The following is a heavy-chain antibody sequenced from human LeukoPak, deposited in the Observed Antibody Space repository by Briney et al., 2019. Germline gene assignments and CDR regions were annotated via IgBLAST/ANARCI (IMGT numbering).Heavy chain of an antibody. Sequence: PGGSLRLSCAASGFTVSSNYMSWVRQAPGKGLEWVSVIYSCGSTYYADSVKGRFTVSRDNAKNTLYLQMDSLRAEDSAVYYCARGLVHDTSGYYSDYWGQGILVTVSS. CDR2: IYSCGST. V-gene: IGHV3-66*03. J-gene: IGHJ4*02. D-gene: IGHD3-22*01. CDR1: GFTVSSNY. CDR3: ARGLVHDTSGYYSDY.